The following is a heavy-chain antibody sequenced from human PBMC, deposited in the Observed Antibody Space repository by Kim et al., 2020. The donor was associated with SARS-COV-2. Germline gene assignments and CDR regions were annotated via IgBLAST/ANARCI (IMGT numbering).Heavy chain of an antibody. V-gene: IGHV3-48*02. CDR3: ARQGTYYYDSGDY. J-gene: IGHJ4*02. D-gene: IGHD3-22*01. Sequence: ADSVKGRLTISRNNAKNSLYLQRNSLRDEDTAVYYCARQGTYYYDSGDYWGQGTLVTVSS.